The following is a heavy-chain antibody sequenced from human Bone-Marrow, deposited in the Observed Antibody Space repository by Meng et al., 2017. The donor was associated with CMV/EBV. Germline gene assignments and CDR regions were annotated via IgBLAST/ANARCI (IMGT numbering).Heavy chain of an antibody. V-gene: IGHV3-74*01. CDR1: GFTFSSYW. Sequence: GGSLRLSCAASGFTFSSYWMHWVRQAPGKGLVWVSRINSDGSSTSYADSVKGRFTISRDNAKNTLYLQMNSLRAEDTAVYYCARAVVVPATTDYWGQGTLVPSPQ. D-gene: IGHD2-2*01. J-gene: IGHJ4*02. CDR2: INSDGSST. CDR3: ARAVVVPATTDY.